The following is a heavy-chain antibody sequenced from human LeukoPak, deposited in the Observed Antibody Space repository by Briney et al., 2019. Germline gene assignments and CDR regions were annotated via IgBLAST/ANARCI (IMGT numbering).Heavy chain of an antibody. J-gene: IGHJ3*02. Sequence: TSETLSLTCTVSGGSISSYYWSWIRQPPGKGLEWIGYIYYSGSTNYNPSLKSRVTISLDTSRNQFSLKLNSVTAADTAVYYCAKSNGYGLVDIWGQGTMVTVSS. CDR2: IYYSGST. CDR3: AKSNGYGLVDI. V-gene: IGHV4-59*12. CDR1: GGSISSYY. D-gene: IGHD3-10*01.